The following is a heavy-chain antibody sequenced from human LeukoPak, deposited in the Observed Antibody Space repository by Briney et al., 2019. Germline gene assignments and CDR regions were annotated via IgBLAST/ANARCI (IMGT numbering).Heavy chain of an antibody. V-gene: IGHV4-4*07. D-gene: IGHD3-10*01. Sequence: SETLSLTCTVSGGSISSPYWTWIRQPAGKGLEWIGRFYTSGIANYNPSLKSRVTMSVDTSNNQFSLKGTSVTAADTAIYYCARVYGVWFGEDYYYNGMDVWGQGTSVTVSS. CDR3: ARVYGVWFGEDYYYNGMDV. CDR2: FYTSGIA. J-gene: IGHJ6*02. CDR1: GGSISSPY.